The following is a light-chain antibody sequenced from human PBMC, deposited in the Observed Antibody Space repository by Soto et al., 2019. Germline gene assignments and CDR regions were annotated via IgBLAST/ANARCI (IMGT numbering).Light chain of an antibody. CDR2: DVS. Sequence: QSALTQPASVSGSPGQSITISCTGTSSVVGGYNYVSWYQQHPGKAPKLMIYDVSNRPSGVSNRFSGSKSGNTASLTISGLQAEDEADYYCSSYTSISTLVVFGGGPQLTVL. CDR3: SSYTSISTLVV. V-gene: IGLV2-14*01. J-gene: IGLJ2*01. CDR1: SSVVGGYNY.